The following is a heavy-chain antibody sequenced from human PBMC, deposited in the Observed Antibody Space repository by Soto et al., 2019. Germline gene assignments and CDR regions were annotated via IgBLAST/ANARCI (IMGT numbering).Heavy chain of an antibody. CDR2: IYHSGST. CDR3: ARVVLGDVVVPAAMVNWFDP. Sequence: SETLSLTCAVSGGSISSGGYSWSWIRQPPGKGLEWIGYIYHSGSTYYNPSLKSRVTISVDRSKNQFSLKLSSVTAADTAVYYCARVVLGDVVVPAAMVNWFDPWGQGTLVTVSS. V-gene: IGHV4-30-2*01. J-gene: IGHJ5*02. D-gene: IGHD2-2*01. CDR1: GGSISSGGYS.